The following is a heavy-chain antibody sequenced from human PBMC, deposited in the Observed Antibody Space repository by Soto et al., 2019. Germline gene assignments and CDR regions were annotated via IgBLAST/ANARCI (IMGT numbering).Heavy chain of an antibody. CDR1: GYNFNSHA. CDR3: ARDRASGSFDN. J-gene: IGHJ4*02. CDR2: INPNTGNA. D-gene: IGHD1-26*01. Sequence: QVQLVQSGSESMQPGASVKVSCKGSGYNFNSHAINWLRQAPGQGLEWMGWINPNTGNATYEQGFTRRFVFAVDTSVSAVYLPRFTLKTSDSAVYYCARDRASGSFDNRGQGTVVTVSS. V-gene: IGHV7-4-1*01.